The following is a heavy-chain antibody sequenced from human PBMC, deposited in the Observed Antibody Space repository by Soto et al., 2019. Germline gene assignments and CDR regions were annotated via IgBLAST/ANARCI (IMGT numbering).Heavy chain of an antibody. D-gene: IGHD3-10*01. CDR1: GGTFSSYA. CDR3: ARDLSRYYGSGRPSQDYNWFDP. CDR2: IIPIFGTA. V-gene: IGHV1-69*01. J-gene: IGHJ5*02. Sequence: QVQLVQSGAEVKKPGSSVKVSCKASGGTFSSYAISWVRQAPGQGLEWMGGIIPIFGTANYAQKFQGRVTITADESTSTAYMELSSLRSEDTAVYYCARDLSRYYGSGRPSQDYNWFDPWGQGTLVTVSS.